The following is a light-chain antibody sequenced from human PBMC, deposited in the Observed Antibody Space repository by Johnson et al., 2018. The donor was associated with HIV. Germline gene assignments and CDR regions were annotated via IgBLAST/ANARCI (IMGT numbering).Light chain of an antibody. V-gene: IGLV1-51*02. J-gene: IGLJ1*01. CDR3: GTWDSSLSAYV. Sequence: QSVLTQPPSVSAAPGQKVTISCSGSSSNIGNNYASWYQQLPGTAPKLLIYENNKRPSGIPDRFSGSKSGTSATLGITGLQTGDEADYYCGTWDSSLSAYVLGTGTRVTVL. CDR1: SSNIGNNY. CDR2: ENN.